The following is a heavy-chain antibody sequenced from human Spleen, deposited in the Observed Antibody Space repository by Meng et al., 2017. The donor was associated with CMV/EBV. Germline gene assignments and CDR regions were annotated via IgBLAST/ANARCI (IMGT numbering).Heavy chain of an antibody. CDR2: IYDSGTT. V-gene: IGHV4-61*08. J-gene: IGHJ5*01. Sequence: SETLSLTCTVSGGSVSSGAYYWSWIRQPPGKGLEWIGFIYDSGTTNYNPSLKSRVTMSVDTAKNQFPLKLSSVTAADTAVYFCARGGDTFGYCTTTSCRGGFDSWGQGTLVTVSS. CDR3: ARGGDTFGYCTTTSCRGGFDS. CDR1: GGSVSSGAYY. D-gene: IGHD2-2*01.